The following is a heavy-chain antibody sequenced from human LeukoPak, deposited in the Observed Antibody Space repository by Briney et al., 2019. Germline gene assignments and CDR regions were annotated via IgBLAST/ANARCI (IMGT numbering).Heavy chain of an antibody. D-gene: IGHD1-7*01. CDR1: GYSFTSYW. V-gene: IGHV5-51*01. Sequence: GESLKISCKGSGYSFTSYWIGWVRQMPGKGLEWMGIIYPGDSDTRYSPSFQGQVTISADKSISTAYLQWSSLKASDTAMYYCASRGVTAPLTGTTSRGYYFDYWGQGTLVTVSS. CDR3: ASRGVTAPLTGTTSRGYYFDY. CDR2: IYPGDSDT. J-gene: IGHJ4*02.